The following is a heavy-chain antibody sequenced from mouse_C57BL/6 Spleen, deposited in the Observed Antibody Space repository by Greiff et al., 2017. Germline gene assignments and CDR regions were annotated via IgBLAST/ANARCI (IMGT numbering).Heavy chain of an antibody. CDR1: GYAFSSSW. CDR2: IYPGDGDT. Sequence: QVQLQQSGPELVKPGASVKISCKASGYAFSSSWMNWVKQRPGKGLEWIGRIYPGDGDTNYNGKFKGKATLTADKSSSTAYMQLSSLTSEDSAVYFCAREGDYYGLLFDDWGQGTTLTVSS. D-gene: IGHD1-2*01. CDR3: AREGDYYGLLFDD. J-gene: IGHJ2*01. V-gene: IGHV1-82*01.